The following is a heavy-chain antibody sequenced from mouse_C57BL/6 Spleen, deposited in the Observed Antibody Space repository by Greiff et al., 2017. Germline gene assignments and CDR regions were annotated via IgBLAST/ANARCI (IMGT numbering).Heavy chain of an antibody. Sequence: VQLKESGGGLVKPGGSLKLSCAASGFTFSSYAMSWVRQTTEKRLEWVATISDGGSYTYYPDNVKGRFTISRDNAKNNLYLQMSHLKSEDTAMYYCARDGDYYGSSREDYWGQGTSVTVSS. CDR3: ARDGDYYGSSREDY. D-gene: IGHD1-1*01. V-gene: IGHV5-4*01. J-gene: IGHJ4*01. CDR2: ISDGGSYT. CDR1: GFTFSSYA.